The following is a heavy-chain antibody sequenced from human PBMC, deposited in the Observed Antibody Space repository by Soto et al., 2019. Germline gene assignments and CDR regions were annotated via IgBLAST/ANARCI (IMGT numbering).Heavy chain of an antibody. Sequence: QVQLQESGPGLVKPSETLSLTCTVSGGSVSSGSYYWSWIRQPPGKGLEWIGYIYYSGSTNYNLSLESRVTVSVDTSKNQFSMKLSSVTAADTAVHYCARAVVATVYEMDVWGQGTTVTVSS. CDR1: GGSVSSGSYY. CDR2: IYYSGST. J-gene: IGHJ6*02. CDR3: ARAVVATVYEMDV. D-gene: IGHD2-15*01. V-gene: IGHV4-61*01.